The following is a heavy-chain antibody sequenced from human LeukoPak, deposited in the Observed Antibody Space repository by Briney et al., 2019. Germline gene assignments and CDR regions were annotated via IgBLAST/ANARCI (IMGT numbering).Heavy chain of an antibody. J-gene: IGHJ4*02. CDR3: TRGSSGSYLNWGGY. V-gene: IGHV3-73*01. CDR1: GFTFSGSA. Sequence: GGSLKLSCAASGFTFSGSAMHWVRQASGKGLEWVGRIRSKANSYATAYAASVKGRFTISRDDSKNTAYLQMNSLKTEDTAVYYCTRGSSGSYLNWGGYWGQGTLVTVSS. D-gene: IGHD1-26*01. CDR2: IRSKANSYAT.